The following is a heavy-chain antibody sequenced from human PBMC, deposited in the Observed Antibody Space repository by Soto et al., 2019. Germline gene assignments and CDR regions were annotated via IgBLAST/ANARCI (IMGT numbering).Heavy chain of an antibody. D-gene: IGHD1-1*01. CDR2: IYYTGNT. CDR3: ARPRWKDSSK. V-gene: IGHV4-39*01. J-gene: IGHJ1*01. Sequence: SETLSLTCSVSGGSISSSSYYWGWIRQPPGKGRDWVGTIYYTGNTYYNTSLRSRVTISVGTSKNQLSLKLTSMTVADTAVYYCARPRWKDSSKWGRGTLV. CDR1: GGSISSSSYY.